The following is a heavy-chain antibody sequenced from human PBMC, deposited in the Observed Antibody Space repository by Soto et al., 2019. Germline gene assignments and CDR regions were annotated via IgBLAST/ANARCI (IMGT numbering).Heavy chain of an antibody. CDR2: ISSSSSYI. CDR1: GFTLSSYS. Sequence: PGGSLRLSCAASGFTLSSYSMNWVRHAPGTGLEWVSSISSSSSYIYYADSVKGRFTISRDNAKNSLYLQMNSLRAEDTAVYYCARELQILQEPKSFHFWGQATLVTLSS. J-gene: IGHJ4*02. CDR3: ARELQILQEPKSFHF. D-gene: IGHD2-21*01. V-gene: IGHV3-21*01.